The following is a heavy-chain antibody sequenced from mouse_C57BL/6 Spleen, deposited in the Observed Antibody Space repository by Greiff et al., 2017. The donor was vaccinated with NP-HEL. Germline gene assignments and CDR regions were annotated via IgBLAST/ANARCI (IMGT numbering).Heavy chain of an antibody. CDR3: TAAYYGSSYWFAY. Sequence: EVQLQQSGAELVRPGASVKLSCTASGFNIKDYYMHWVKQRPEQGLEWIGRIDPEDGDTEYAPKFQGKATMTADTSSNTAYLQLSSLTSEDTAVDYCTAAYYGSSYWFAYWGQGTLVTVSA. J-gene: IGHJ3*01. CDR1: GFNIKDYY. D-gene: IGHD1-1*01. V-gene: IGHV14-1*01. CDR2: IDPEDGDT.